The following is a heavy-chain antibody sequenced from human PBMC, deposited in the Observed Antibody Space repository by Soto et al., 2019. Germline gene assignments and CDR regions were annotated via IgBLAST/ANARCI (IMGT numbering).Heavy chain of an antibody. D-gene: IGHD1-1*01. Sequence: ASVKVSCKASGGTFSSYTISWVRQAPGQGLEWMGRIIPILGIANYAQKFQGRVTITADKSTSTAYMELSSLRSEDTAVFYCANQRDSTTYFDYWGQGTLVTVSS. V-gene: IGHV1-69*02. CDR1: GGTFSSYT. J-gene: IGHJ4*02. CDR3: ANQRDSTTYFDY. CDR2: IIPILGIA.